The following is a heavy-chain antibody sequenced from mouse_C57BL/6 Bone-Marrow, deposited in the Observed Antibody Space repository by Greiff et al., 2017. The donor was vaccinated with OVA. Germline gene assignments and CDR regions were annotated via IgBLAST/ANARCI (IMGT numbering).Heavy chain of an antibody. CDR1: GFTFSSYG. Sequence: EVNVVESGGDLVKPGGSLKLSCAASGFTFSSYGMSWVRQTPDKRLEWVATISSGGSYTYYPDSVKGRFTISRDNAKNTLYLQMSSLKSEDTAMYYCARPLDGAMDYWGQGTSVTVSS. CDR3: ARPLDGAMDY. CDR2: ISSGGSYT. J-gene: IGHJ4*01. V-gene: IGHV5-6*01.